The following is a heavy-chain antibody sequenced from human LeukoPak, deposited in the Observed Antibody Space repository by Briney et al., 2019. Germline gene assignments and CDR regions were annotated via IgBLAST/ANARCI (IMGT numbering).Heavy chain of an antibody. Sequence: PGGSLRLSCAASGFTFSTYAMHWVRQAPGKGLEWVAVISYDGSNEYYADSVKGRFTISRDSSKNTLYLQMSSLRPEDTAVYYCARDDGGNFNDAFDIWGQGTMVTVSS. CDR1: GFTFSTYA. V-gene: IGHV3-30*04. J-gene: IGHJ3*02. CDR3: ARDDGGNFNDAFDI. D-gene: IGHD4-23*01. CDR2: ISYDGSNE.